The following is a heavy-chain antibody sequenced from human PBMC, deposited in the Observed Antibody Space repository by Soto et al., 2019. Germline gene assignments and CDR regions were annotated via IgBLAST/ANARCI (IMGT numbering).Heavy chain of an antibody. CDR3: ARVRYAGSFLNNYGMDV. Sequence: SQTLSLTCAISGDSVSSNSAAWNWIRQSPSRGLEWLGRTYYRSKWYNDYAVSVKSRITINPDTSKIQFSLRLNSVTPEDTAVYFCARVRYAGSFLNNYGMDVWGQGTTVTVSS. CDR2: TYYRSKWYN. J-gene: IGHJ6*02. V-gene: IGHV6-1*01. D-gene: IGHD2-2*01. CDR1: GDSVSSNSAA.